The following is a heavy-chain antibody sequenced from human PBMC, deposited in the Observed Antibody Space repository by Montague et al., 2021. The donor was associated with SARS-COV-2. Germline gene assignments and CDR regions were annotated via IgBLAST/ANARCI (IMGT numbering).Heavy chain of an antibody. V-gene: IGHV3-21*01. D-gene: IGHD2-15*01. CDR3: ARFETSKFYSSGVDV. CDR1: GFTFSSFS. CDR2: ISSDSTYI. J-gene: IGHJ6*02. Sequence: SLRLSCAPSGFTFSSFSMNWVRQAPGKRLEWVASISSDSTYILYAESVRGRFTVSRDNAQNLLFLQMNSLRAENTALYYCARFETSKFYSSGVDVWGQGTTVTVSS.